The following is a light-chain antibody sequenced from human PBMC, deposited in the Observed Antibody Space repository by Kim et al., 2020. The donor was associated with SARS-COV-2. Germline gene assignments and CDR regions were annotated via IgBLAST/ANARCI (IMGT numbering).Light chain of an antibody. CDR1: VLAKKY. CDR3: YSAVDNNWV. J-gene: IGLJ3*02. V-gene: IGLV3-27*01. Sequence: SYELTQPSSVSVSPGQTARITCSGDVLAKKYARWFQQKPGQAPVLVIYKDNERPSGIPERFSGSSSGTTVTLTISVAQVEDEADYYCYSAVDNNWVFGGGTQLTVL. CDR2: KDN.